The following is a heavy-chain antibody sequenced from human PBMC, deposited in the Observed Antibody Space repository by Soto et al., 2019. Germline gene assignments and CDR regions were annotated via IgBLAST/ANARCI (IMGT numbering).Heavy chain of an antibody. D-gene: IGHD4-4*01. V-gene: IGHV3-23*01. Sequence: EVQLLESGGDLVQPGGSLRLSCAVSGFSVRNYAMNWVRQAPGKGLEWVSGISASGGSTYYADSVKGRFSISRDNSENTLSLQMSSLRAEDTAVYYCAKRANTNYVTSWGQGTLVTVSS. CDR3: AKRANTNYVTS. CDR1: GFSVRNYA. CDR2: ISASGGST. J-gene: IGHJ4*02.